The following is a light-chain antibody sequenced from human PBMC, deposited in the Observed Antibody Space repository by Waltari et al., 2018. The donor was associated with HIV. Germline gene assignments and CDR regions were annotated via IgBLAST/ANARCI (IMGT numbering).Light chain of an antibody. Sequence: QSALTQPPSVPGSPGQSNTISCSGTSSDGGVYNYFSWYQQHPGKPPKLMIYDVSNRPPGVSNRFSGSKSGNTASLTISGLQAEDEADYYCSSYTSSSTYVFGTGTKLTVL. CDR2: DVS. J-gene: IGLJ1*01. V-gene: IGLV2-14*03. CDR3: SSYTSSSTYV. CDR1: SSDGGVYNY.